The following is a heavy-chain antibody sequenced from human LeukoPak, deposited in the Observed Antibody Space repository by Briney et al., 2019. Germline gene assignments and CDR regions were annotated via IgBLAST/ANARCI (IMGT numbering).Heavy chain of an antibody. J-gene: IGHJ4*02. Sequence: GGSLRLSCAASGFTFSSYSMNWVRQAPGKGLEWVSSISSSSSYIYYADSVKGRFTISRDNAKNSLYLQMNSLRAEDTAVYYCARVPSWLYSRGPLAPLWGQGTLVTVSS. D-gene: IGHD6-19*01. V-gene: IGHV3-21*01. CDR2: ISSSSSYI. CDR3: ARVPSWLYSRGPLAPL. CDR1: GFTFSSYS.